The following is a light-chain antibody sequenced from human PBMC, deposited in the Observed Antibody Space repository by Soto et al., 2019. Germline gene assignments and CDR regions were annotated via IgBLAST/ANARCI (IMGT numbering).Light chain of an antibody. Sequence: DVEFTQSPSFLSASLGYIFTITFRASQDISDYLSWYQQRPGKAPKLLIYAASTLQSGVPSRFSGSGSGTEFTLTISSLQPEDFATYSCQQLNSYPLTFGGGTKVDIK. CDR2: AAS. CDR1: QDISDY. J-gene: IGKJ4*01. V-gene: IGKV1-9*01. CDR3: QQLNSYPLT.